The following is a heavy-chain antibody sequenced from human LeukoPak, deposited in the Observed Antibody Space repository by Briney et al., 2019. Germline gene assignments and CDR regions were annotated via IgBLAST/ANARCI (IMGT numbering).Heavy chain of an antibody. J-gene: IGHJ4*02. CDR2: INDSGNT. Sequence: PSETLSLTCAVYGGSSTGYYWSWIRQPPGKGLEWIGEINDSGNTNYSPSLESRITISVDTSKNQFSLNLNSVTAADTAVYYCARVSGYCDGVCRFDYWGQGALVTVSS. V-gene: IGHV4-34*01. CDR1: GGSSTGYY. CDR3: ARVSGYCDGVCRFDY. D-gene: IGHD2-21*01.